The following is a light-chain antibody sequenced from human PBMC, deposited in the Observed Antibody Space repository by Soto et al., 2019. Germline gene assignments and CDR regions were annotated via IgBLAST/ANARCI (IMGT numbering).Light chain of an antibody. Sequence: EIVMTQSAATLSLSPGERATLYCRASQSVGKYLVWYQQKPGQAPRLLIYDASNRATGIPARFSGSGSGTDFTLTISSLEPEDFAVYYCQQRGNRPPWTFGQGTKVDIK. CDR2: DAS. J-gene: IGKJ1*01. V-gene: IGKV3-11*01. CDR3: QQRGNRPPWT. CDR1: QSVGKY.